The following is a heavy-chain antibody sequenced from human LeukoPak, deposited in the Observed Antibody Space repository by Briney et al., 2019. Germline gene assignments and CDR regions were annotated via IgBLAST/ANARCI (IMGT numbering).Heavy chain of an antibody. CDR1: GFTFSSYA. D-gene: IGHD1-26*01. V-gene: IGHV3-30*04. Sequence: GGSLRLSCAASGFTFSSYAMHWVRQAPGKGQEWVAVISYDGSNKYYADSVKGRFTISRDNSKNTLYLQMNSLRAEDTAVYYCARENLVGATTYFDYWGQGTLVTVSS. CDR3: ARENLVGATTYFDY. J-gene: IGHJ4*02. CDR2: ISYDGSNK.